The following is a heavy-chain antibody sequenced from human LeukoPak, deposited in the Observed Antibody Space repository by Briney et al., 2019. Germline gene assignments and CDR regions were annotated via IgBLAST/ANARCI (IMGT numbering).Heavy chain of an antibody. CDR3: AREGGYSGSYRDCYFDY. CDR1: GFTFSSYG. Sequence: GGSLRLSCAASGFTFSSYGMHWVRQAPGKGLEWVAFIRYDGSNNYYADSVKGRFTISRDNSKNTLYLQMNSLRAEDTAVYYCAREGGYSGSYRDCYFDYWGQGTLVTVSS. CDR2: IRYDGSNN. D-gene: IGHD1-26*01. J-gene: IGHJ4*02. V-gene: IGHV3-30*02.